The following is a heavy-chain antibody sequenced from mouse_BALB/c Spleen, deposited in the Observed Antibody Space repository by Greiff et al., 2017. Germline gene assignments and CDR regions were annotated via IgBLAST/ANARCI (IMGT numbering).Heavy chain of an antibody. Sequence: EVQLQESGGGLVKLGGSLKLSCAASGFTFSSYYMSWVRQTPEKRLELVAAINSNGGSTYYPDTVKGRFTISRDNAKNTLYLQMSSLKSEDTALYYCARPYGSSYRYFDVWGAGTTVTVSS. CDR2: INSNGGST. CDR3: ARPYGSSYRYFDV. CDR1: GFTFSSYY. D-gene: IGHD1-1*01. V-gene: IGHV5-6-2*01. J-gene: IGHJ1*01.